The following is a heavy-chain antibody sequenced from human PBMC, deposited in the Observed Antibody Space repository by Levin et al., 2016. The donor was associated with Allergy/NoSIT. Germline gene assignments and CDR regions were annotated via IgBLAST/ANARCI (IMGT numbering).Heavy chain of an antibody. D-gene: IGHD2-15*01. J-gene: IGHJ6*02. Sequence: WIRQPPGKGLEWVAVISQDGSIEYYADSVRGRFTISRDNSKNTLYLQMNSLRPEDTAVYYCARDGGLVAAMDYHYVMDVWGQGTTVTVSS. CDR3: ARDGGLVAAMDYHYVMDV. V-gene: IGHV3-30*03. CDR2: ISQDGSIE.